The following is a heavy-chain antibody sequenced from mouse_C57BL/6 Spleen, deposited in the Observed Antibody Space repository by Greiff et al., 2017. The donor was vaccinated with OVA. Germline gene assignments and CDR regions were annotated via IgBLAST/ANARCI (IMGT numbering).Heavy chain of an antibody. CDR3: ARPLYYGKRYYAMDY. V-gene: IGHV1-26*01. Sequence: VQLQQSGPELVKPGASVKISCKASGYTFTDYYMNWVKQSHGKSLEWIGDINPNNGGTSYNQKFKGKATLTVDKSSSTAYMELRSLTSEDSAVYYCARPLYYGKRYYAMDYWGQGTSVTVSS. D-gene: IGHD2-1*01. J-gene: IGHJ4*01. CDR2: INPNNGGT. CDR1: GYTFTDYY.